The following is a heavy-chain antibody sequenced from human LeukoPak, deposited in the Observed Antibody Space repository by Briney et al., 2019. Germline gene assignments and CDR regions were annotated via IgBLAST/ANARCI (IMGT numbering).Heavy chain of an antibody. Sequence: PGGSLRLSCAAAGFTFSSYDMHWVRQATGKGLEWVSAIGTAGDTYYPGSVKGRFTISREKAKNSLYLQMNSLRAADPAVYYCARERFIAAARGALDIWGQGTMVTVSS. D-gene: IGHD6-13*01. V-gene: IGHV3-13*04. CDR1: GFTFSSYD. J-gene: IGHJ3*02. CDR3: ARERFIAAARGALDI. CDR2: IGTAGDT.